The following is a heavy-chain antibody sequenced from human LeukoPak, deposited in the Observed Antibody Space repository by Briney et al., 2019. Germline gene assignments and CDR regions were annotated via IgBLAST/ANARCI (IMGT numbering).Heavy chain of an antibody. V-gene: IGHV3-23*01. CDR3: AKELNWNDGYYGMDV. Sequence: PGGSLRLSCAASGFTFSSYAMSWVRQAPGKGLEWVSAISGSGGSTYYADSVKGRFTISRDNSKNALYLLMNSLRAEDTAVYYCAKELNWNDGYYGMDVWGQGTTVTVSS. D-gene: IGHD1-1*01. CDR1: GFTFSSYA. J-gene: IGHJ6*02. CDR2: ISGSGGST.